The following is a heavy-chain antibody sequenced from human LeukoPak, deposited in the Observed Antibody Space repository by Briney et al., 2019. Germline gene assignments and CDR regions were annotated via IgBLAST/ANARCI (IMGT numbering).Heavy chain of an antibody. CDR1: GFTFSNYA. CDR2: ISYDGSNK. J-gene: IGHJ6*04. Sequence: GGSLRLSCAASGFTFSNYAMHCARQAPGKWLEWVTVISYDGSNKSYADSVKGRFTISRDNSKNTLYLQMNSLRAEDTAVYYCAKMERDIVVVPAATAYYYGMDVWGKGTTVTVSS. CDR3: AKMERDIVVVPAATAYYYGMDV. V-gene: IGHV3-30*18. D-gene: IGHD2-2*01.